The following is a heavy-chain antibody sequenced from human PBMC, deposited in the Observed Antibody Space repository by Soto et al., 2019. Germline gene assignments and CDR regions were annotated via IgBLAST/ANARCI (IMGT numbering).Heavy chain of an antibody. D-gene: IGHD1-1*01. V-gene: IGHV4-59*08. CDR2: IHYSGST. CDR3: ARQSRQPSLNHRYYYMDV. J-gene: IGHJ6*03. CDR1: GASMNSHY. Sequence: QVQLQESGPGLVKPSETLSLTCTVSGASMNSHYWTWIRQPPEKELAWIGYIHYSGSTNYNPSLTSRVTLSLDTSENQFSLKLSSVTAADTAVYFCARQSRQPSLNHRYYYMDVWGKGTAVTVSS.